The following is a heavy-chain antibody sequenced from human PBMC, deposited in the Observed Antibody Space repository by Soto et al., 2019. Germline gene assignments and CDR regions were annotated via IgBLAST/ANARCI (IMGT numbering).Heavy chain of an antibody. J-gene: IGHJ6*02. CDR1: GCSVSSGSYY. V-gene: IGHV4-61*01. Sequence: XETLSLTCTVSGCSVSSGSYYWSWIRQPPGKGLEWIGYIYYSGSTNYNPSLKSRVTISVDTSKNQFSLKLSSVTAADTAVYYCARRLYGSGTYYYYYGMDVWGQGTTVTVSS. CDR3: ARRLYGSGTYYYYYGMDV. D-gene: IGHD3-10*01. CDR2: IYYSGST.